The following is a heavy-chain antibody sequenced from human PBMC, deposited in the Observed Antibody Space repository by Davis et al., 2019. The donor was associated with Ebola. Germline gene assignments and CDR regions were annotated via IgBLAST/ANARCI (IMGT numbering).Heavy chain of an antibody. D-gene: IGHD1-7*01. CDR3: ARGDNWNYRGYYYGMDV. CDR2: IYHSGST. V-gene: IGHV4-30-2*01. Sequence: SETLSLTCAVSGGSISSGGYSWSWIRQPPGKGLEWIGYIYHSGSTYYNPSLKSRVTISVDRSKNQFSLKLSSVTAADTAVYYCARGDNWNYRGYYYGMDVWGQGTTVTVSS. J-gene: IGHJ6*02. CDR1: GGSISSGGYS.